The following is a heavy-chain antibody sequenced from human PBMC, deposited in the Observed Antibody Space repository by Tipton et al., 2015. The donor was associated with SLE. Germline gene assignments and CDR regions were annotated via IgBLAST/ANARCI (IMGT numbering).Heavy chain of an antibody. V-gene: IGHV4-4*07. CDR1: GGSISRYY. Sequence: TLSLTCTVFGGSISRYYWGWIRQPAGKGLAWIGRVYTGGTTKYNPSLESRVTLSVDASKDQFSLRLTSVTAADTAVYYCVVCSPSSCSYFDYWGQGRLVTVSS. CDR2: VYTGGTT. CDR3: VVCSPSSCSYFDY. D-gene: IGHD2-2*01. J-gene: IGHJ4*02.